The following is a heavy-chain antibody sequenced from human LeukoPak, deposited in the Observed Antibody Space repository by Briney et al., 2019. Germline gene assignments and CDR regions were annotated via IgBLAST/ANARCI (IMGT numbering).Heavy chain of an antibody. Sequence: GGSLRLSCAASGFTFSSYAMHWVRQAPGKGLEWVAVISYDGSNKYYADSVKGRFTISRDSAKNSLYLQMDTLRAEDTAVYYCARDRYGDYVFDYWGQGTLVTVSS. V-gene: IGHV3-30-3*01. CDR3: ARDRYGDYVFDY. CDR1: GFTFSSYA. J-gene: IGHJ4*02. D-gene: IGHD4-17*01. CDR2: ISYDGSNK.